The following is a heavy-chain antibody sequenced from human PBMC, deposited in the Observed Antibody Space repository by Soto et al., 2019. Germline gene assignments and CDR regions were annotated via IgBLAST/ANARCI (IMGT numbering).Heavy chain of an antibody. J-gene: IGHJ4*02. CDR2: ISAYNGNT. V-gene: IGHV1-18*04. CDR1: GYTFTSYG. Sequence: GASVKVSGKAAGYTFTSYGISWVRQAPGQGLEWMGWISAYNGNTNYAQKLQGRVTMTTDTSTSTAYMELRSLRSDDTAVYYCARDHRYFDCLSLDYWGQGSLVTVSS. CDR3: ARDHRYFDCLSLDY. D-gene: IGHD3-9*01.